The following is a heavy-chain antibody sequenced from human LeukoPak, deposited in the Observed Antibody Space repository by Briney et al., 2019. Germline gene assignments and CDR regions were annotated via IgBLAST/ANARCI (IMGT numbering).Heavy chain of an antibody. CDR3: ARGLGGRDDY. CDR1: GESFSIYY. Sequence: SETLSLTCAIYGESFSIYYWSWIRQPPGKGLEWIGEINHSGSTNCNPSLKSRVTLSVDTSKNQFSLNLSSVTAADTAVYYCARGLGGRDDYWGQGTPVTVSS. CDR2: INHSGST. D-gene: IGHD1-26*01. J-gene: IGHJ4*02. V-gene: IGHV4-34*01.